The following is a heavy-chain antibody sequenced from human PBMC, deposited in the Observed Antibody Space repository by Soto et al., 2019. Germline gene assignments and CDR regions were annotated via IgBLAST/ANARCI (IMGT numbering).Heavy chain of an antibody. J-gene: IGHJ4*02. D-gene: IGHD3-9*01. CDR1: GFTFSSYG. V-gene: IGHV3-30*18. CDR2: ISYDGSNK. Sequence: GGSLRLSCAASGFTFSSYGMHWVRQAPGKGLEWVAVISYDGSNKYYADSVKGRFTISRDNSKNTLYLQMNSLRAEDTAVYYCAKDLGLRYFDHIEGYFDYWGQGT. CDR3: AKDLGLRYFDHIEGYFDY.